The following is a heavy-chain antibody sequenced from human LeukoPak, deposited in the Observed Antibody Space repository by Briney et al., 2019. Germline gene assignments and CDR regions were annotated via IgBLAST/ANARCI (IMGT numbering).Heavy chain of an antibody. CDR3: AKVTGSLDFDY. D-gene: IGHD3-10*01. J-gene: IGHJ4*02. CDR2: ISWNSGSI. V-gene: IGHV3-9*01. Sequence: GGSLRLSCAASGFTFDDYAMHWVRQAPGKGLEWVSGISWNSGSIDYADSVKGRFTISRDNAKNSLYLQMNSLRAEDTALYYCAKVTGSLDFDYWGQGTLVTVSS. CDR1: GFTFDDYA.